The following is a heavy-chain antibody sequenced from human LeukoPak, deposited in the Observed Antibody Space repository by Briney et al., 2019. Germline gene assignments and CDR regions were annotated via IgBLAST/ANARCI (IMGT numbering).Heavy chain of an antibody. CDR2: IKQDGSEK. D-gene: IGHD2-2*01. CDR3: ARDKLGDCSHTTCSDFDN. V-gene: IGHV3-7*03. J-gene: IGHJ4*02. CDR1: GFTFSSYW. Sequence: GGSLRLSCAASGFTFSSYWMSWVRRAPGKGLEWVANIKQDGSEKFYVDSVRGRFTISRDNAKNSLFLQMNSLRAEDTAVYYCARDKLGDCSHTTCSDFDNWGQGTLVTVSS.